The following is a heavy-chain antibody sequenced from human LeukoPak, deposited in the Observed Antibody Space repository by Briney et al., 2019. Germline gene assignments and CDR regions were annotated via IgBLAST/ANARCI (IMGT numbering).Heavy chain of an antibody. CDR1: GYTFTSDG. Sequence: ASVKVSCKASGYTFTSDGISWVRRAPGQGLEWMGWISAYNGNTNYAQKLQGRVTMTTDTSTSTAYMELRSLRSDDTAVYYCARATRVVTAILNWFDPWGQGTLVTVSS. D-gene: IGHD2-21*02. J-gene: IGHJ5*02. CDR3: ARATRVVTAILNWFDP. V-gene: IGHV1-18*01. CDR2: ISAYNGNT.